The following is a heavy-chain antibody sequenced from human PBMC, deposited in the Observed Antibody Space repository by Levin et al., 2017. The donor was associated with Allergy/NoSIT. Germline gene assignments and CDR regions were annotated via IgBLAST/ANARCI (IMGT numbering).Heavy chain of an antibody. CDR3: ARVAGYSYGYYFDY. Sequence: SETLSLTCAVSGGSISSGGYSWSWIRQPPGKGLEWIGNIYLSGSTNDNPSLKSRVTMSVDRSKNQFSLKLSYVTAADTAVYYCARVAGYSYGYYFDYWGPGNLVTVSS. CDR2: IYLSGST. CDR1: GGSISSGGYS. V-gene: IGHV4-30-2*01. J-gene: IGHJ4*02. D-gene: IGHD5-18*01.